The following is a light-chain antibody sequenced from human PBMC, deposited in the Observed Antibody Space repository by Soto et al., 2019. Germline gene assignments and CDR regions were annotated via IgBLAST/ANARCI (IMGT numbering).Light chain of an antibody. J-gene: IGKJ1*01. CDR3: QQYNNWPRT. Sequence: EIVMPQSPATLSVSPGERATLSCRASQSVSSNLAWYQQKPGQAPRLLIYGASTRDTGIPARFSGSGSGTEFTLTISSLQSEDCAVYYCQQYNNWPRTFGQGTKVEIK. CDR2: GAS. CDR1: QSVSSN. V-gene: IGKV3-15*01.